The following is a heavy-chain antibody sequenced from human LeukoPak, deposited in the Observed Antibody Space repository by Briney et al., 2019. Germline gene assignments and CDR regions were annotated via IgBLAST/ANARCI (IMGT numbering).Heavy chain of an antibody. J-gene: IGHJ4*02. CDR2: ISSSSSYI. Sequence: GGSLRLSCAASGFAYSNYGMYWVRQAPGKGLEWVSSISSSSSYIYYADSVKGRFTISRDNAKNSLYLQMNSLRAEDTAVYYCARVSGGGSYYFDYWGQGTLVTVSS. CDR1: GFAYSNYG. V-gene: IGHV3-21*01. D-gene: IGHD1-26*01. CDR3: ARVSGGGSYYFDY.